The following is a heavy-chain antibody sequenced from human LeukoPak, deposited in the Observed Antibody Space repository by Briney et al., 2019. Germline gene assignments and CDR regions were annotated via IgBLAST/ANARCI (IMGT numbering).Heavy chain of an antibody. CDR2: ISGSGGST. D-gene: IGHD1-26*01. CDR1: GFTFSSYG. CDR3: ARVIGWDEPFDL. J-gene: IGHJ3*01. V-gene: IGHV3-23*01. Sequence: GGSLRLSCAASGFTFSSYGMSWVRQSPWKELEWVSAISGSGGSTYYADSVKGRFTVSRDNAKNTLYLQMNSLRVEDTAVYYCARVIGWDEPFDLWGHGTLVTVSS.